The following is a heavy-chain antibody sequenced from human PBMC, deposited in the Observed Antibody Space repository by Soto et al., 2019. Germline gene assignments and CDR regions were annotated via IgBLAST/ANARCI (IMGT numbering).Heavy chain of an antibody. CDR3: VKDIYKGSAGTLHDH. Sequence: QVQLLESGGGVVQPGRSLILSCAASGFTFSTCGMQWVRQSPGKGLEWVAVISYDENIKIYADSVKGRFTISRDNSRNQMYLEMDSLKGEDTAVYYCVKDIYKGSAGTLHDHGCQGTLVTV. CDR1: GFTFSTCG. V-gene: IGHV3-30*18. J-gene: IGHJ4*02. D-gene: IGHD6-13*01. CDR2: ISYDENIK.